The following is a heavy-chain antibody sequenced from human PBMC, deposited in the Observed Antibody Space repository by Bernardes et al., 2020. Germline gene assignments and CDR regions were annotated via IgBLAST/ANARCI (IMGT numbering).Heavy chain of an antibody. D-gene: IGHD5-12*01. CDR2: INAGNGNT. Sequence: ASVKVSCKASGYTFTRYAMHWVRQAPGQRLEWMGWINAGNGNTKYSQKFQGRVTITRDTSASTAYMELSSLRSEDTAVYYCARVTQYGGYSQYFDYWGQGTLVTVSS. CDR3: ARVTQYGGYSQYFDY. J-gene: IGHJ4*02. V-gene: IGHV1-3*01. CDR1: GYTFTRYA.